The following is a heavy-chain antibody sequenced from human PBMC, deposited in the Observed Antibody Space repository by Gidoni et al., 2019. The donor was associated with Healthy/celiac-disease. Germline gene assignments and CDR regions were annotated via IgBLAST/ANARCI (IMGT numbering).Heavy chain of an antibody. CDR1: GFTFSSYS. J-gene: IGHJ4*02. V-gene: IGHV3-21*01. Sequence: EVQLVESGGGLVKPGGSLRPSCAASGFTFSSYSMNWVRQAPGKGLEWVSSISSSSSYIYYADSVKGRFTISRDNAKNSLYLQMNSLRAEDTAVYYCARALEGRITIFGVVTPFDYWGQGTLVTVSS. CDR2: ISSSSSYI. CDR3: ARALEGRITIFGVVTPFDY. D-gene: IGHD3-3*01.